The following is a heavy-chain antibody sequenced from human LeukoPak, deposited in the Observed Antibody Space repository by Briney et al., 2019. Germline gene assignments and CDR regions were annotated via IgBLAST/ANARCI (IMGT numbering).Heavy chain of an antibody. Sequence: GGSLRLSCAASGFTFSSYGMHWVRQAPGKGLEWVAVIWYDGSNKYYADSVKGRFTISRDNSKNTLYLQMNSLRAEDMAVYYCAREMIDYYDSFDYWGQGTLVTVSS. CDR3: AREMIDYYDSFDY. CDR1: GFTFSSYG. J-gene: IGHJ4*02. D-gene: IGHD3-22*01. CDR2: IWYDGSNK. V-gene: IGHV3-33*01.